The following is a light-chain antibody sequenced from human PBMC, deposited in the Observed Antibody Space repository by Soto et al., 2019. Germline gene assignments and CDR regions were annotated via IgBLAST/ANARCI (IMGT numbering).Light chain of an antibody. J-gene: IGKJ2*01. Sequence: DIQMTQSPSALSASVGDRVTITCRASQSISSYINWYKQKPGKAPKLLIYAASSLQSGVPSRFSGSGSGTDFTLTISSLQPEDFATYYCQQSYSTPPYTFGQGTKLEIK. V-gene: IGKV1-39*01. CDR1: QSISSY. CDR3: QQSYSTPPYT. CDR2: AAS.